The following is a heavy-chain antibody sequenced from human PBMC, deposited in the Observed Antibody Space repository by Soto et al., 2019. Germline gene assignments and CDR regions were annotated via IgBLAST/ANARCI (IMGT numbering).Heavy chain of an antibody. V-gene: IGHV4-34*01. D-gene: IGHD2-15*01. CDR2: IYHSGRT. J-gene: IGHJ3*02. Sequence: QVQLQQWGAGLLKPSETLSLTCAVFGGSLSGSYWSWIRQPPGKGLESIGEIYHSGRTNYSPSLKSRVTISLDTSQNQFSLKLASVTAADTAVYYCARVGRYCTGGSCFFSAFDIWGQGTMVTVSS. CDR1: GGSLSGSY. CDR3: ARVGRYCTGGSCFFSAFDI.